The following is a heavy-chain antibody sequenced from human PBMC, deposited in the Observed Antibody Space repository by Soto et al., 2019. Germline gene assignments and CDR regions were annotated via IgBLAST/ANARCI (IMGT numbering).Heavy chain of an antibody. J-gene: IGHJ4*02. CDR2: IYWDDDK. CDR1: GFSLSTSGVG. Sequence: QITLKESGPTLVKPTQTLTLTCTFSGFSLSTSGVGVGWIRQPPGKALEWLALIYWDDDKRYSPSLKSRLTITMDTSKNQVVLTMTNMDPVDTATYYCSHTLPATPNFDYWGQGTLVTVSS. CDR3: SHTLPATPNFDY. D-gene: IGHD5-12*01. V-gene: IGHV2-5*02.